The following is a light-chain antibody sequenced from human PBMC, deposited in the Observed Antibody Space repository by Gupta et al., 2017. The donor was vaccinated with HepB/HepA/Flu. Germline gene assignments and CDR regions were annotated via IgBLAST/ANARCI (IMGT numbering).Light chain of an antibody. V-gene: IGLV1-40*01. CDR3: HSYDSSLSGYV. Sequence: QPVRTHPPSVSGAPGQRVTISCTGRPSSIGAGFDVHWYQQLPGTAPKLLIFRNNNRPSGVPDRFSGSKYGTSASLAITGLQAEDEADYYCHSYDSSLSGYVFGTGTKVTVL. CDR2: RNN. CDR1: PSSIGAGFD. J-gene: IGLJ1*01.